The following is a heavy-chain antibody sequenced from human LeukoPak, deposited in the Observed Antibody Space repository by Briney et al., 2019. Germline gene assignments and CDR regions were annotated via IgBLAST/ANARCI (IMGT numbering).Heavy chain of an antibody. D-gene: IGHD4-17*01. J-gene: IGHJ6*02. V-gene: IGHV4-34*01. CDR2: INHSGST. CDR3: ARDTVTPWGYCYYGMDV. Sequence: SETLSLTCAVYGGSFSGYYWSWIRQPPGKGLEWIGEINHSGSTNYNPSLKSRVTISVDTSKNQFSLKLSSVTAADTAVYYCARDTVTPWGYCYYGMDVWGQGTTVTVSS. CDR1: GGSFSGYY.